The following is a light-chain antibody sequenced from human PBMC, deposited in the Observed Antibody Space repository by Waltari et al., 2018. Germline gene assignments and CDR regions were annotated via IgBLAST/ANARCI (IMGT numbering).Light chain of an antibody. V-gene: IGLV8-61*01. CDR2: STD. J-gene: IGLJ3*02. CDR1: SGSVSTHYY. CDR3: VLYMRGAIL. Sequence: QTVVTQEPSISVSPGGTVTLTCGLSSGSVSTHYYTSWYQQTPGHAPRPRIYSTDPRCSGVPDRFSGSILGNTAVLTITRAQAQDEADYHCVLYMRGAILFGGGTKLTVL.